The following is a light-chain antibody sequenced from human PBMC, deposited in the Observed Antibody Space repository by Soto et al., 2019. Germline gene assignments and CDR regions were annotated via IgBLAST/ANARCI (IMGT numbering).Light chain of an antibody. CDR2: DVS. CDR3: QQYNGYSRT. Sequence: DIQMTQSHSTLSASVGDRVTITCRDSQSIGDSLAWYQQKPGKAPYLLISDVSSLERGVPSRFSGSGSGTEFTLTISSMQPDDFATFYCQQYNGYSRTLGQGTKVDIK. V-gene: IGKV1-5*01. CDR1: QSIGDS. J-gene: IGKJ1*01.